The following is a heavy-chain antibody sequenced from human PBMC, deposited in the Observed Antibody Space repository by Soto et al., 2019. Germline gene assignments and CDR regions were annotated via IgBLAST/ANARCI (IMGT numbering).Heavy chain of an antibody. V-gene: IGHV3-23*01. D-gene: IGHD6-19*01. J-gene: IGHJ4*02. CDR1: GFTFSSYA. Sequence: EVQLSESGGGLVQPGGSLRLSCAASGFTFSSYAMSWVRQAPGKGLEWVSVISGSDGSTYYADSVKGRFTISRDNSKNTLYLQMNSLRAEDTAVYYCARRTSGWYLDYWGQGTLVTVSS. CDR2: ISGSDGST. CDR3: ARRTSGWYLDY.